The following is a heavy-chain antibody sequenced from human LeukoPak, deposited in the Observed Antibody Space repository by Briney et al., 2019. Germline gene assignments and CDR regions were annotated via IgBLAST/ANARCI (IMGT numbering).Heavy chain of an antibody. CDR1: GYTFTGYY. CDR2: IDPNSGGT. D-gene: IGHD2-15*01. V-gene: IGHV1-2*02. Sequence: ASVTVSCKASGYTFTGYYMHWVRQAPGQGLEWMGWIDPNSGGTDYAQKFQGRVTMTRDTSISTAYMELSRLRSDDTAVYYCAREHCSGGSCNWFDPWGQGTLVTVSS. J-gene: IGHJ5*02. CDR3: AREHCSGGSCNWFDP.